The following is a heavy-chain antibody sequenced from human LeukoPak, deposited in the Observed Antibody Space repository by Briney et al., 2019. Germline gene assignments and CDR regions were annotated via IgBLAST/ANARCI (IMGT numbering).Heavy chain of an antibody. CDR2: IYSDGTI. V-gene: IGHV3-53*01. CDR3: AGGQPQHGAYFDY. CDR1: GFTVSTNF. D-gene: IGHD3-16*01. J-gene: IGHJ4*02. Sequence: GGSLRLSCAASGFTVSTNFMTWVRQAPRKGLEWVSVIYSDGTIYYADSVKGRFTISRDNSKNTVYLQINSLRAEDTALYYCAGGQPQHGAYFDYWGQGTLVTVSS.